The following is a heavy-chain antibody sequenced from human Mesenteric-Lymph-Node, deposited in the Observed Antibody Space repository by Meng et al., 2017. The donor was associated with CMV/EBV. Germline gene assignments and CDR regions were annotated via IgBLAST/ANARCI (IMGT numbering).Heavy chain of an antibody. CDR1: GFTFSNYW. V-gene: IGHV3-7*01. D-gene: IGHD3-10*01. CDR2: INQDGSEK. CDR3: ARDPNYYGSGSYYRCYFDS. Sequence: GGSLRLSCAASGFTFSNYWMNWVRQAPGKGLEWVATINQDGSEKYYVDSVKGRFTISRDNAKNSLYLQMNSLRAEDTAVYYCARDPNYYGSGSYYRCYFDSWGQGTLVTVSS. J-gene: IGHJ4*02.